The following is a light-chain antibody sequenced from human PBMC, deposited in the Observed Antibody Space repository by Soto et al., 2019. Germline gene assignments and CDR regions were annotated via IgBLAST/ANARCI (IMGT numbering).Light chain of an antibody. Sequence: DIQMTQSPSSLSASVGDRVTVTCRASQSIKSHLNWYHQKAGKAPKLLIYAASSLEVGVPSHFSGTGSGTEFTLAISSLQPEDFATYYCQQTYTIPFTFGPGTKVDIK. CDR1: QSIKSH. J-gene: IGKJ3*01. CDR2: AAS. V-gene: IGKV1-39*01. CDR3: QQTYTIPFT.